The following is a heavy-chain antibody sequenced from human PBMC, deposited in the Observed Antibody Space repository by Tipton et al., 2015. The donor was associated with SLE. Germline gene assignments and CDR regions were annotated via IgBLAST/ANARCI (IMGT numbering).Heavy chain of an antibody. D-gene: IGHD5-24*01. CDR1: GFTFSSYS. CDR2: IYYTGGT. Sequence: GSLRLSCAASGFTFSSYSMNWVRQAPGKGLEWVGCIYYTGGTYDNPSLKSRVTISVDTSKNQFSLNLISVTAADTAVYYCARDAVDGYRGGAVDSWGQGTLVTVSS. J-gene: IGHJ4*02. V-gene: IGHV4-59*12. CDR3: ARDAVDGYRGGAVDS.